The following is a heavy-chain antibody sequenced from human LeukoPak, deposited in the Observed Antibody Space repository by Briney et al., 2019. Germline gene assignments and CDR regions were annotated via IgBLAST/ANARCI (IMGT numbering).Heavy chain of an antibody. CDR1: GDSISSYY. CDR3: ARDHLANLASRLFDP. Sequence: SETLSLTCTVSGDSISSYYWSWIRQPPGKGLEWIGYIYYSGSTNYNPSLKSRVTISVDTSKNQFSLKLSSVTAADTAVYYCARDHLANLASRLFDPWGQGTLVTVSS. D-gene: IGHD3-3*01. V-gene: IGHV4-59*01. J-gene: IGHJ5*02. CDR2: IYYSGST.